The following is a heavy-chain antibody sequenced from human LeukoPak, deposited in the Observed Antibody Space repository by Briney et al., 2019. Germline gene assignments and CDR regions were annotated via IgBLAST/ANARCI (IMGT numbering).Heavy chain of an antibody. CDR2: IHQDGSEK. CDR3: ARVQGRYSYDY. D-gene: IGHD2-15*01. J-gene: IGHJ4*02. V-gene: IGHV3-7*01. Sequence: GGSLRLSCAASGFTFRNYYMSWVRQAPGKGLEWLANIHQDGSEKYYVDSLKGRFTISRDNAKNSLYLQMNSLRAEDTAVYYCARVQGRYSYDYWGQGTLVTVSS. CDR1: GFTFRNYY.